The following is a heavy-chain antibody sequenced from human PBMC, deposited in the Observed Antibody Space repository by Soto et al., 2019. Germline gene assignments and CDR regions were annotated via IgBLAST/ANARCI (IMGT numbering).Heavy chain of an antibody. D-gene: IGHD3-22*01. Sequence: SETLSLTCTVSGGSISSYYWSWIRQPPGKGLEWIGYIYYSGSTNYNPSLKSRVTISVDTSKNQFSLKLSSVTAADTAVYYCAREVNHYYYGMDVWGQGTTVTVSS. CDR2: IYYSGST. CDR1: GGSISSYY. CDR3: AREVNHYYYGMDV. V-gene: IGHV4-59*01. J-gene: IGHJ6*02.